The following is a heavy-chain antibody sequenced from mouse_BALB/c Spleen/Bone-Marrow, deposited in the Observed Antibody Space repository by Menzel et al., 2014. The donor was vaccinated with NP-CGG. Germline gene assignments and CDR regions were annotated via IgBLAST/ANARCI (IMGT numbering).Heavy chain of an antibody. CDR1: GYTFSSYW. D-gene: IGHD2-2*01. CDR2: ILPGSGST. J-gene: IGHJ1*01. CDR3: ARRGVSHVHFDV. Sequence: VQLQQSGAELMKPGASVKISCKATGYTFSSYWIEWVKQRPGQGLEWIGEILPGSGSTNYNEKFKGKATFTADTSSNTAYMQVSSLTSEDSAVYYCARRGVSHVHFDVWGAGTTVTVSS. V-gene: IGHV1-9*01.